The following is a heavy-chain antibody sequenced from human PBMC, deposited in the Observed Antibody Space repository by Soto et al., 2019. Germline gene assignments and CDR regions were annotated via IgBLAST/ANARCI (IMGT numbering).Heavy chain of an antibody. CDR1: GGSISSYY. CDR3: ASEGSGSYWYFDL. D-gene: IGHD3-10*01. V-gene: IGHV4-59*01. Sequence: SEALSLTCTVSGGSISSYYWSWIRQPPGKGLEWIGYIYYSGSTNYNPSLKGRVTISVDTSKNQFSLKLSSVTAADTAVYYCASEGSGSYWYFDLWGRGTLVTVSS. CDR2: IYYSGST. J-gene: IGHJ2*01.